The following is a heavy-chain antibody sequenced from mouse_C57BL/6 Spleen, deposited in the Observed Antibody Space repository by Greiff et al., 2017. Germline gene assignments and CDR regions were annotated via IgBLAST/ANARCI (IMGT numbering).Heavy chain of an antibody. CDR3: ARSRDYDGAWFAY. CDR1: GYTFTDYN. Sequence: VQLQQSGPELVKPGASVKIPCKASGYTFTDYNMDWVKQSHGKSLEWIGDINPNNGGTIYNQKFKGKATLTVDKSSSTAYMELRSLTSEDTGVYYCARSRDYDGAWFAYWGQGTLVTVSA. J-gene: IGHJ3*01. D-gene: IGHD2-4*01. V-gene: IGHV1-18*01. CDR2: INPNNGGT.